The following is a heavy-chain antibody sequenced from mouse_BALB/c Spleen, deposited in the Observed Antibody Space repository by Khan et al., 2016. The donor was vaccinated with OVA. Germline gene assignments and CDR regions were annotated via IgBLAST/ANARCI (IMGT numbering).Heavy chain of an antibody. V-gene: IGHV2-6-1*01. CDR3: ARQPYYHYYIMDY. CDR2: IWSGGST. Sequence: VELVESGPGLVAPSQSLSITCTISGFSLTNYGVHWVRQPPGKGLEWLGVIWSGGSTDYNAPFISRLSISKDNSKSQIFLKMNSLQTDDTAMYYCARQPYYHYYIMDYWGQGTSVTVSS. D-gene: IGHD2-10*01. CDR1: GFSLTNYG. J-gene: IGHJ4*01.